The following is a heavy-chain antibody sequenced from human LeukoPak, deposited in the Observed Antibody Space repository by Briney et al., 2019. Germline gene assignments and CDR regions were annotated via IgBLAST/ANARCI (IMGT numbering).Heavy chain of an antibody. V-gene: IGHV4-38-2*02. J-gene: IGHJ4*02. D-gene: IGHD2-15*01. CDR3: ARVVASTSIDF. CDR2: IFHSGDV. Sequence: SETLSLTCIVSGYSIISDYFWGWVRQPPGKGPEWIGSIFHSGDVYYNPSLTSRVTLSVDPSNNRFSLKVTSVTAADTAIYYCARVVASTSIDFWGQGTLVTVPS. CDR1: GYSIISDYF.